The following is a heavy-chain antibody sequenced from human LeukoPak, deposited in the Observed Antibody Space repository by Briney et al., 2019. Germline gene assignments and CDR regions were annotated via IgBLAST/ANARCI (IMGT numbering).Heavy chain of an antibody. CDR2: ILYDGTNK. Sequence: PGGSLRLSCAASGVTFSVYAMQWVRQAPGKGLEWVAVILYDGTNKYYADSVKGRFTISRDNSKSTLYLQMDSLRPEDTAVYYCARGWPPDYWGQGTLVTVSS. CDR3: ARGWPPDY. D-gene: IGHD5-24*01. CDR1: GVTFSVYA. V-gene: IGHV3-30-3*01. J-gene: IGHJ4*02.